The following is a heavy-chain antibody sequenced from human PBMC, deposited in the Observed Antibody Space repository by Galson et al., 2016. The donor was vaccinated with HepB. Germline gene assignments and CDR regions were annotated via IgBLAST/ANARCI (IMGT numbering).Heavy chain of an antibody. CDR2: IAGVGTTT. J-gene: IGHJ5*02. V-gene: IGHV3-74*01. Sequence: SLRLSCAASGFALTSYWMHWVRQAPGKGLVWVSRIAGVGTTTTCADAVRGRFTISRDDATNTMYLQMNSLRVDDTAVYYCARSFYDISGYYRFDPWGQGTLVTVAS. D-gene: IGHD3-22*01. CDR3: ARSFYDISGYYRFDP. CDR1: GFALTSYW.